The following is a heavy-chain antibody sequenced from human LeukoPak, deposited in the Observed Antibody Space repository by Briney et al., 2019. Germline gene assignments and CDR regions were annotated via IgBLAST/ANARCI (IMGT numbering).Heavy chain of an antibody. J-gene: IGHJ3*02. CDR2: ISGSGGIT. CDR1: GFTFSSYA. D-gene: IGHD3-22*01. Sequence: PGGSLRLSCAASGFTFSSYAMSWVRQAPGKGLEWLSAISGSGGITYYADSVKGRFIISRDNSKNTVYLQLNSLRAEDTAVYYCARGGDTIGSIRSPFDIWGQGTMVTVSS. V-gene: IGHV3-23*01. CDR3: ARGGDTIGSIRSPFDI.